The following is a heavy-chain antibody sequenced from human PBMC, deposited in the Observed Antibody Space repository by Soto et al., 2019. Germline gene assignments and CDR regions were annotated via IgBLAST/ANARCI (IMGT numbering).Heavy chain of an antibody. D-gene: IGHD1-26*01. V-gene: IGHV1-18*01. Sequence: ASVKVSCKASGYTFTSYGISWVRQAPGQGLEWMGWISAYNGNTNYAQKLQGRVTFTRDTSTSTAYMELRSLTSEDTAGYYCARDDSGFSGSHYIDYFNYWGQGALGTGS. J-gene: IGHJ4*02. CDR1: GYTFTSYG. CDR2: ISAYNGNT. CDR3: ARDDSGFSGSHYIDYFNY.